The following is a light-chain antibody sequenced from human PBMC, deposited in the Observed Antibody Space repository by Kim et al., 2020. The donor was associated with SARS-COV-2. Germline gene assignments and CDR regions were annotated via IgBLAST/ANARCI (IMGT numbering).Light chain of an antibody. Sequence: GQSLTISCTGTSSDVGAYNYVSWYQQHPGKAPKLMIYDVSIRPSVVSNRFSGSKSGNTASLTISWLQAEDEADYYCTSYTSSSTVVFGGGTQLTVL. CDR2: DVS. V-gene: IGLV2-14*03. CDR3: TSYTSSSTVV. J-gene: IGLJ2*01. CDR1: SSDVGAYNY.